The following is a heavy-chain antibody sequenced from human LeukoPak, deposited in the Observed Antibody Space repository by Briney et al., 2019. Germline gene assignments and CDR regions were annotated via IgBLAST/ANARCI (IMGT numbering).Heavy chain of an antibody. V-gene: IGHV3-48*01. CDR1: GFILSSYS. Sequence: GGSLRLSCGASGFILSSYSMMWVRQAPGKGLEWISYISGDSGSIYYGDSVKGRFTISRDNAKNSLYLQMTSLRAEDTAVYYCARGADGSYTLFDYWGQGTLVTVPS. D-gene: IGHD1-26*01. J-gene: IGHJ4*02. CDR2: ISGDSGSI. CDR3: ARGADGSYTLFDY.